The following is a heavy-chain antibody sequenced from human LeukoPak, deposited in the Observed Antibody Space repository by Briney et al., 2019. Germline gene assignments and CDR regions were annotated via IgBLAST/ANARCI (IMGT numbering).Heavy chain of an antibody. CDR1: GYTFTSYG. D-gene: IGHD5-18*01. CDR3: AISLEGCSYGPFDY. CDR2: ISAYNGNT. V-gene: IGHV1-18*01. J-gene: IGHJ4*02. Sequence: ASVKVSCKASGYTFTSYGISWVRQAPGQGLEWMGWISAYNGNTNYAQKLQGRVTMTTDTSTSTAYMELRSLRSDDTAVYYCAISLEGCSYGPFDYWGQGTLVTVSS.